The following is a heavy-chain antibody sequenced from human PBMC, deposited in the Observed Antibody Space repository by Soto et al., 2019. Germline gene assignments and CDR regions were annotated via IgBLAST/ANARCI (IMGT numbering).Heavy chain of an antibody. CDR2: IIPIFGTA. J-gene: IGHJ5*02. CDR3: VRGAEGFHNWFDP. D-gene: IGHD2-15*01. CDR1: GGTFSSYA. V-gene: IGHV1-69*13. Sequence: ASVKVSCKASGGTFSSYAISWVRQAPGQGLEWMGGIIPIFGTANYAQKFQGRVTITADESTSTAYMELSSLRSEDTAVYYCVRGAEGFHNWFDPWGQGTLVTVSS.